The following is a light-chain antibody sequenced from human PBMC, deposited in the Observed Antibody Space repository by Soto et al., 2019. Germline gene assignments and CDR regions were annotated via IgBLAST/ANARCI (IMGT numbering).Light chain of an antibody. CDR2: GAS. CDR1: QSVSSN. V-gene: IGKV3-15*01. J-gene: IGKJ1*01. CDR3: QQYCSSSRT. Sequence: EIVMTQSPATLSVSPGERATLSCRASQSVSSNLAWYQQKTGQAPRLLIYGASNRATGIPARFSGSGSGTEFTLTISSLQSEDFAVYYCQQYCSSSRTFGQGTRVEI.